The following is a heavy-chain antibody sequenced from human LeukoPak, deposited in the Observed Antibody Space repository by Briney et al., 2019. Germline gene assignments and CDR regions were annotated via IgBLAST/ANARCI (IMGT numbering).Heavy chain of an antibody. D-gene: IGHD3-16*01. CDR2: ISSSSSTI. Sequence: GGSLRLSCAASGFTFSSYSMNWVRQAPGKGLEWVSYISSSSSTIYYADSVKGRFTISRDNAKNSLYLQMNSLRDEDTAVYYCARGRGRVKGNPTEYFQHWGQGTLVTVSS. CDR3: ARGRGRVKGNPTEYFQH. J-gene: IGHJ1*01. V-gene: IGHV3-48*02. CDR1: GFTFSSYS.